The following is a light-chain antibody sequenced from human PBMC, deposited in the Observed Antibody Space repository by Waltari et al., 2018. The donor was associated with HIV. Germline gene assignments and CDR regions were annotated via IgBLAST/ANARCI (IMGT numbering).Light chain of an antibody. CDR1: TSNIENNY. Sequence: QSVLTQPPSASGTPGQSVTISCSGSTSNIENNYVSWYQQVPGAAPKLLIYNSDQRPAGVPDRFSGSKSGSSASLAISGLRSEDEAHYYCAAWDDSLGDGFFGGGTKLTVL. CDR3: AAWDDSLGDGF. J-gene: IGLJ2*01. CDR2: NSD. V-gene: IGLV1-47*02.